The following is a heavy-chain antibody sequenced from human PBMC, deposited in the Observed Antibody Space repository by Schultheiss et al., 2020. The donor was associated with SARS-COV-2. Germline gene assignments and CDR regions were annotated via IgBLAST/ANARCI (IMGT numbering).Heavy chain of an antibody. CDR2: IKQDGSKK. D-gene: IGHD3-22*01. CDR3: ARDYFDTSGNYITGLFDY. J-gene: IGHJ4*02. CDR1: GFTFSSYW. V-gene: IGHV3-7*01. Sequence: GGSLRLSCAASGFTFSSYWMSWVRQAPGKGLEWVANIKQDGSKKYYADSVKGRFTISRDNSKNTLYLQMNSLRAEDTAVYYCARDYFDTSGNYITGLFDYWGQGTLVTVSS.